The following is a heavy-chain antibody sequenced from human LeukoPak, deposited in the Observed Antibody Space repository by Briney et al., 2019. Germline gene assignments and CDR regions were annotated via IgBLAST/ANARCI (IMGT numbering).Heavy chain of an antibody. J-gene: IGHJ6*03. Sequence: GGSLRLSCAASGFTFLSYGMHWVRQAPGKGLEWVAFVRYDGSNKYYADSVKGRFTISRDNAKNSLYLQMNSLRVEDTAVYYCSQSSYYYYYMDVWGNGTTVTVSS. CDR2: VRYDGSNK. CDR1: GFTFLSYG. V-gene: IGHV3-30*02. CDR3: SQSSYYYYYMDV.